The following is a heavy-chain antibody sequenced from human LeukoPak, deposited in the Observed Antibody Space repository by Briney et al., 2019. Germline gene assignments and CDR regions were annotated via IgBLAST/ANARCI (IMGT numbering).Heavy chain of an antibody. CDR3: ARANSVLRYFDWSLDY. CDR2: IYYIGST. J-gene: IGHJ4*02. V-gene: IGHV4-59*01. CDR1: GVSISSYY. Sequence: SETLSLTCTVSGVSISSYYWSWIRQPPGKGLEWIGYIYYIGSTNYNPSLKSRVTISVDTSKNQFSLKLSSVTAADTAVYYCARANSVLRYFDWSLDYWGQGTLVTVSS. D-gene: IGHD3-9*01.